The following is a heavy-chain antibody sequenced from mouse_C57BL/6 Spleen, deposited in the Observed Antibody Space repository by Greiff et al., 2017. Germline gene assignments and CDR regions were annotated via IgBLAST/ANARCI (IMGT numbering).Heavy chain of an antibody. CDR3: ARDDYDDRYFDV. CDR2: ISDGGSYT. Sequence: EVKLVESGGGLVKPGGSLKLSCAASGFTFSSYAMSWVRQTPEKRLEWVATISDGGSYTYYPDNVKGRFTISRYNAKNNLYLQMSYLKSADTAMYYCARDDYDDRYFDVWGTGTTVTVSS. D-gene: IGHD2-4*01. CDR1: GFTFSSYA. J-gene: IGHJ1*03. V-gene: IGHV5-4*01.